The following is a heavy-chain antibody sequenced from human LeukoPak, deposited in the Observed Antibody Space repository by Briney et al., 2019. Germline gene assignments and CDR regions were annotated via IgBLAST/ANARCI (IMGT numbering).Heavy chain of an antibody. J-gene: IGHJ4*02. CDR3: AKVFPMTAIPDY. V-gene: IGHV3-30*02. Sequence: GGSLRLSCAASGFTFSSYGMHWVRQAPGKGLEWVAVIWYDGSNKYYADSVKGRFTISRDNSKNTLYLQMNSLRAEDTAVYYCAKVFPMTAIPDYWGQGTLVTVSS. D-gene: IGHD2-2*02. CDR2: IWYDGSNK. CDR1: GFTFSSYG.